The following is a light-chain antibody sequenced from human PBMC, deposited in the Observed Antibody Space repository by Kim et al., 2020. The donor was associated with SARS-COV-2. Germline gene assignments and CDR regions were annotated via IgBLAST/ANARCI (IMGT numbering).Light chain of an antibody. CDR2: DAS. Sequence: EIELTQSPATLSLSPGERATLSCRASQSVSRYLAWYQKKSGQAPRLLIFDASNRATGIPARFSGSGSETDFTLTISSLEPEDFATYYCQQRDKWPLTFGQGTKVDIK. CDR3: QQRDKWPLT. V-gene: IGKV3-11*01. J-gene: IGKJ1*01. CDR1: QSVSRY.